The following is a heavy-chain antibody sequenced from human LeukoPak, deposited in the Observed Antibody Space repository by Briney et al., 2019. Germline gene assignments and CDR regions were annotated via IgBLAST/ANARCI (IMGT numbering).Heavy chain of an antibody. CDR2: IYYSGST. CDR3: ARVAILAAAFVY. V-gene: IGHV4-59*01. Sequence: SETLSLTCTVSGGSISSYYWSWIRQPPGKGLEWIGYIYYSGSTNYNPSLKSRVTISVDTSKNQFSLKLSSVTAADTAVYYCARVAILAAAFVYWGQGTLVTVSS. D-gene: IGHD6-13*01. CDR1: GGSISSYY. J-gene: IGHJ4*02.